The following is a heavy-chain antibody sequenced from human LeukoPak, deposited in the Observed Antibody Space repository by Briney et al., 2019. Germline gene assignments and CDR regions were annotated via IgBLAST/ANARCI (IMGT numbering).Heavy chain of an antibody. CDR3: ARDSYRRILTTLSADYTSHLDP. V-gene: IGHV1-2*06. Sequence: ASVKVPCMASRYTFIGYFMQWVRQAPRQGREWMGRTNPNSDVTKYAQKFEGRDTLTTDTTSNTAYMELSRPRSDDTAVYYCARDSYRRILTTLSADYTSHLDPWGQGTLVTVSS. CDR2: TNPNSDVT. CDR1: RYTFIGYF. D-gene: IGHD2-15*01. J-gene: IGHJ5*02.